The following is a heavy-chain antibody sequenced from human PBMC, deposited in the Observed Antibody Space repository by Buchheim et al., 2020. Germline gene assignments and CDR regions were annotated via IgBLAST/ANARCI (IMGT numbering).Heavy chain of an antibody. Sequence: QVQLQQWGAGLLKPSETLSLTCAVYGGSFSGYYWSWIRQPPGKGLEWIGEINHSGSTNYNPSLKSRVTISVDTSKNQFSLKVSSVTAADTAVYYCARNGLCSGGSCYSNWFDPWGQGTL. D-gene: IGHD2-15*01. V-gene: IGHV4-34*01. J-gene: IGHJ5*02. CDR1: GGSFSGYY. CDR2: INHSGST. CDR3: ARNGLCSGGSCYSNWFDP.